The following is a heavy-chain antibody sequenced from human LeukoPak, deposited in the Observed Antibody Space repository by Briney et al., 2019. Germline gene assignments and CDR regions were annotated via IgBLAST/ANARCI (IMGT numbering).Heavy chain of an antibody. CDR3: ARDRASGWLDY. D-gene: IGHD6-19*01. V-gene: IGHV4-38-2*02. CDR2: IYHSGST. J-gene: IGHJ4*02. Sequence: SETLSLTCSVSGYSISSGNYWGWIRLPPGKGLQWIGSIYHSGSTYYNPSLKSRVTISVDTSKNQFSLKLSSVTAADTAVYYCARDRASGWLDYWGQGTLVTVSS. CDR1: GYSISSGNY.